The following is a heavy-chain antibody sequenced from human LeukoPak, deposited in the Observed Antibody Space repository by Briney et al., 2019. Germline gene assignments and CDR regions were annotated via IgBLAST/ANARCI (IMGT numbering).Heavy chain of an antibody. CDR2: ISGSGSST. CDR3: ARIVSGNYFDY. Sequence: GGSLRLSCAASGFTFSSHAMSWVRQAPGKGLEWVSGISGSGSSTYYADSVKGRFTISRHNSKNTLYLQMNSLRPEDTAVYYCARIVSGNYFDYWGQGTLVTVSS. J-gene: IGHJ4*02. D-gene: IGHD2-21*01. V-gene: IGHV3-23*01. CDR1: GFTFSSHA.